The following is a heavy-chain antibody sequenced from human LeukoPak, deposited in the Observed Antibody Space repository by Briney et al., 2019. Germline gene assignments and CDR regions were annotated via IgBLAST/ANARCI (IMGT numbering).Heavy chain of an antibody. Sequence: GGSLRLSCAVSGFTFSDYYMNWIRQAPGKGLEWVSYMSSSGSTIYYADSVKGRFTISRDNAKTSLYLQMNSLRAEDTAVYYCARKTVTTFDIWGQGTMVTVSS. J-gene: IGHJ3*02. CDR1: GFTFSDYY. CDR2: MSSSGSTI. V-gene: IGHV3-11*04. CDR3: ARKTVTTFDI. D-gene: IGHD4-17*01.